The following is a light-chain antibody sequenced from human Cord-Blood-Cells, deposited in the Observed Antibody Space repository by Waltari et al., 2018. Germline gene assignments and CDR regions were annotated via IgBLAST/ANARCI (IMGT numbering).Light chain of an antibody. CDR1: PSVSSNY. Sequence: EIVLTQSPGTLSLSPGEIATLSCRASPSVSSNYLAWYQQKPGQAPRLLIYGASSRATGIPDRFSGSGSGTDFTLTISRLEPEDFAVYYCQQYGSSPYTFGQGTKLEIK. V-gene: IGKV3-20*01. J-gene: IGKJ2*01. CDR2: GAS. CDR3: QQYGSSPYT.